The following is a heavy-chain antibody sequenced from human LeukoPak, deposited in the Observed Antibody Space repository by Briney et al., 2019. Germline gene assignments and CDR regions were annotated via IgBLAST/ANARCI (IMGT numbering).Heavy chain of an antibody. D-gene: IGHD2-15*01. Sequence: ASVKVSCKASGYTFTDYYMHWVRQAPGQGLEWMGWINPDSGVTNYPQKFQGRVTMTRGTSSSTAYMELIRLRSDDTAVYYCARDGTFDIWGQGTMVTVSS. J-gene: IGHJ3*02. V-gene: IGHV1-2*02. CDR1: GYTFTDYY. CDR3: ARDGTFDI. CDR2: INPDSGVT.